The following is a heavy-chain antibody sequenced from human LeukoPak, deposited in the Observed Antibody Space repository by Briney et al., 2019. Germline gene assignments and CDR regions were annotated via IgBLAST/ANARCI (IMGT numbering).Heavy chain of an antibody. V-gene: IGHV3-64*01. Sequence: GGSLRLSCAASGFTFSSYAMHWVRQAPGKGLEYVSAISSNGGSTYYANSVKGRFTISRDNSKNTLYLQMGSLRAEDMAVYYCARGLEYYDFWSGRDAFDIWGQGTMVTVSS. CDR1: GFTFSSYA. J-gene: IGHJ3*02. D-gene: IGHD3-3*01. CDR2: ISSNGGST. CDR3: ARGLEYYDFWSGRDAFDI.